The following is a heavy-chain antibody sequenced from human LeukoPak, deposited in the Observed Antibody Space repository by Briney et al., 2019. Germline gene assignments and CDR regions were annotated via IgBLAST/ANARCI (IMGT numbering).Heavy chain of an antibody. Sequence: SETLSLTCAVYGGSFSGYYWSWIRQPPGKGLEWIGEINHSGSTNYNPSLKSRVTISVDTSKNQFSLKLSSVTAADTAVYYCAREPSWPGSSLPHDAFDIWGQGTMVTVSS. V-gene: IGHV4-34*01. CDR3: AREPSWPGSSLPHDAFDI. D-gene: IGHD6-13*01. CDR2: INHSGST. J-gene: IGHJ3*02. CDR1: GGSFSGYY.